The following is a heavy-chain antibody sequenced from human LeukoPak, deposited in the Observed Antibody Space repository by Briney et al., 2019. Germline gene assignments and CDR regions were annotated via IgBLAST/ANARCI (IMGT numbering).Heavy chain of an antibody. CDR1: GGTFRSYA. J-gene: IGHJ6*02. V-gene: IGHV1-69*04. Sequence: SVKVSCKASGGTFRSYAISWVRQAPGQGLEWMGRINTIFGIANYAQKFQGRVTITADKSTSTAYMELSSLRSEDTAVYYCARDVYCSGGSCVYYYYGMDVWGQGTTVTVSS. CDR3: ARDVYCSGGSCVYYYYGMDV. CDR2: INTIFGIA. D-gene: IGHD2-15*01.